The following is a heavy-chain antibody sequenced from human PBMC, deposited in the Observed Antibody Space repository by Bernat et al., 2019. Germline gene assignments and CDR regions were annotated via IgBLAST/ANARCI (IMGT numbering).Heavy chain of an antibody. CDR1: GGSMSTSSYY. D-gene: IGHD2-15*01. CDR2: IYYSGSS. V-gene: IGHV4-39*01. CDR3: ARHEREGVVGVGWFDP. J-gene: IGHJ5*02. Sequence: QLQLQESGPGLVMPSETLSLTCTISGGSMSTSSYYWGWIRQPPGKGLEWIGSIYYSGSSYYNPSLKSRVTISVDTSKNQFSLKLSSVTAADTAVYYCARHEREGVVGVGWFDPWGQGTLVTVSS.